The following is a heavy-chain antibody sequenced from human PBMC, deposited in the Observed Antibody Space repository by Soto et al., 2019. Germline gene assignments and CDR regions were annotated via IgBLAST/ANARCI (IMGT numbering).Heavy chain of an antibody. J-gene: IGHJ3*02. D-gene: IGHD3-22*01. CDR3: ARDLGYYDSSGRRSAFDI. CDR2: ISGSSTYI. Sequence: PGGSLRLSCAASGFTFGDNGMHWVRQAPGKGLEWVSSISGSSTYIYYADSVKGRFTISRDNAKNSLYLQMNSLRAEDTAVYYCARDLGYYDSSGRRSAFDIWGQGTMVTVSS. CDR1: GFTFGDNG. V-gene: IGHV3-21*01.